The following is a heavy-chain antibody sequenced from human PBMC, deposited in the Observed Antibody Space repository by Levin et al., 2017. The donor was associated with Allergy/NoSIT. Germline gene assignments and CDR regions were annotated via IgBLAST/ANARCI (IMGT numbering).Heavy chain of an antibody. CDR3: ARGKYRSDAAYSYGLDV. J-gene: IGHJ6*02. Sequence: ASVKVSCKASGYTFSNYHISWVRQAPGQGLDWMGWTSPYNGNTKYAQKFQDRVTMTTDTSTSTAYMELRSLSSDDTAVYYCARGKYRSDAAYSYGLDVWGQGTTVTVSS. V-gene: IGHV1-18*01. D-gene: IGHD2-2*01. CDR1: GYTFSNYH. CDR2: TSPYNGNT.